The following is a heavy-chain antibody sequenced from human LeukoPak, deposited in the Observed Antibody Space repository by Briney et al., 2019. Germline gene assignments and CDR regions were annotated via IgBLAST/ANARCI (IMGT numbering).Heavy chain of an antibody. CDR3: ARDHNYAFDN. Sequence: GGSLRPSCTASGFPFIEYSMNWVRQAPGKGLEWISYIGIDSGNTKYADSVRGRFTISADKAKNSLYLQMNSLRVEDTAVYCARDHNYAFDNWGQGTLVSVAS. J-gene: IGHJ4*02. CDR2: IGIDSGNT. V-gene: IGHV3-48*01. CDR1: GFPFIEYS. D-gene: IGHD1-1*01.